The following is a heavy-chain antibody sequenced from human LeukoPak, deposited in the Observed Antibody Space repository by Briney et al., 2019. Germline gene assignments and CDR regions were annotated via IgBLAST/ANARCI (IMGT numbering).Heavy chain of an antibody. D-gene: IGHD5-24*01. J-gene: IGHJ6*02. V-gene: IGHV4-59*01. CDR2: MHSTGST. CDR1: GASISGYY. Sequence: SETLSLTCTVSGASISGYYWSWIRQPPGKGLEWIGYMHSTGSTNQNPSLKSRVTISVDTSKNQFSLKLTSVTAADTAVYYCAKGDAYNPSSFYGVDVWGQGTTVTVSS. CDR3: AKGDAYNPSSFYGVDV.